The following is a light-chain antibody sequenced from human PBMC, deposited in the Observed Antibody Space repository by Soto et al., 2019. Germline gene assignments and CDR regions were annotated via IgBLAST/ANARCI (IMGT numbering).Light chain of an antibody. J-gene: IGKJ4*01. Sequence: ILLTQSPGTLSLSPGERATLYCRASQSVSSNHLAWYQQKPGQAPRLLIYGGSSRATGIPVRFSGSGSETDFTLTITRLEPEDFAMYYCQQYGSSPLTFGGGTKVDIK. V-gene: IGKV3-20*01. CDR3: QQYGSSPLT. CDR2: GGS. CDR1: QSVSSNH.